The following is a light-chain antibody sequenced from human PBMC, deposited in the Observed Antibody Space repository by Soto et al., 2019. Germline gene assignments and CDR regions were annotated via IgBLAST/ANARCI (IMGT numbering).Light chain of an antibody. Sequence: QSVLTQPPSVSAAPGQKVTISCSGSSANIGSNYVSWYQQFPGTAPKLVIYDSDRRPSEIPDRFSGSKSGTSATLDITGLHTGDEADYYCGAWDGSLSVVLFGGGPKVTVL. J-gene: IGLJ2*01. CDR3: GAWDGSLSVVL. V-gene: IGLV1-51*01. CDR2: DSD. CDR1: SANIGSNY.